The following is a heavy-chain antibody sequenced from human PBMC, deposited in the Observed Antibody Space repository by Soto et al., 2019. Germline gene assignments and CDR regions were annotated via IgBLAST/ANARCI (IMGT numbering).Heavy chain of an antibody. D-gene: IGHD5-18*01. V-gene: IGHV3-11*01. CDR3: ARERYSYGPYYFDY. CDR1: GFTFSDYY. J-gene: IGHJ4*02. CDR2: ITSSGSTT. Sequence: QVQLVESGGDLVKPGGSLRLSCAASGFTFSDYYMSWIRQAPGKGLEWVSSITSSGSTTYYTDSVKGRFTISRDNAKTSVYLQINSLRAEDTAVYYCARERYSYGPYYFDYWGQGTLVTVSS.